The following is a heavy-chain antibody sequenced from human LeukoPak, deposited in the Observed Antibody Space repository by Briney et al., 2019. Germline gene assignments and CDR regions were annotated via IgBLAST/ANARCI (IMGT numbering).Heavy chain of an antibody. Sequence: SETLSLTCTVSGGSISIRGYYWSWIRQPPGKGLEWIGYITYRGGTYYNPSLKSRASISVDTSKSHISLKKSTVTAADTAVYYCASTSKYIGSGRDDSFDIWGQGTMVTVSS. V-gene: IGHV4-30-4*01. D-gene: IGHD3-10*01. J-gene: IGHJ3*02. CDR2: ITYRGGT. CDR3: ASTSKYIGSGRDDSFDI. CDR1: GGSISIRGYY.